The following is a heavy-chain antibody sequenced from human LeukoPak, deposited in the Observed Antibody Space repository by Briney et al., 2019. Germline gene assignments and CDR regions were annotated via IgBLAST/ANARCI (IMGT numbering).Heavy chain of an antibody. CDR1: GGSISSSSYY. V-gene: IGHV4-39*07. Sequence: SETLSLTCTVSGGSISSSSYYWGWIRQPPGKGLEWIGEIYHSGSTNYNPSLTSRVTISIDTSTSQFSLKLSSVTAADTAVYYCARVDKWGSSWYSDRRGYYYMDVWGKGTTVTVSS. CDR2: IYHSGST. CDR3: ARVDKWGSSWYSDRRGYYYMDV. D-gene: IGHD6-13*01. J-gene: IGHJ6*03.